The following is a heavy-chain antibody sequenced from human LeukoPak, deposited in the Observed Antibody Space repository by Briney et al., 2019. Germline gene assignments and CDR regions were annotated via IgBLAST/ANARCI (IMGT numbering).Heavy chain of an antibody. CDR3: ARPRVATGADAFDI. J-gene: IGHJ3*02. V-gene: IGHV4-39*07. D-gene: IGHD1-26*01. CDR2: IYYSGST. Sequence: SETLSLTCTVSGGSISSSSYYWGWIRQPPGKGLEWIGSIYYSGSTYYHPSLKSRVTISVDTSKNQFSLKLSSVTAADTAVYYCARPRVATGADAFDIWGQGTMVTVSS. CDR1: GGSISSSSYY.